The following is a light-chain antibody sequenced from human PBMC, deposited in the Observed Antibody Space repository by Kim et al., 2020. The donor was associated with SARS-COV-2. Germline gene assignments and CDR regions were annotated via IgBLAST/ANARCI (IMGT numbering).Light chain of an antibody. CDR2: EDN. CDR1: SGSIASKY. J-gene: IGLJ3*02. Sequence: GKTVTSSCTRSSGSIASKYVQWYQQRPGSAPTTVIYEDNQRPSGVPDRFSGSIDSSSNSASLTISGLKTEDEADYYCQSYDSSNQVFGGGTQLTVL. V-gene: IGLV6-57*03. CDR3: QSYDSSNQV.